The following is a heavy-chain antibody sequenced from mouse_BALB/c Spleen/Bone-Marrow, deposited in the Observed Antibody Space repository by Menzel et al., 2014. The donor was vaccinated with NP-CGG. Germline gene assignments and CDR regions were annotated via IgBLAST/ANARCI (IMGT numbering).Heavy chain of an antibody. CDR3: ARDSSGYFDY. Sequence: EVQLQQSGGGLVKPGGSLKLSCAASGFTFSYYAMSWVRQSPEKSLEWVAEISSGGSYTYCPDTVTGRFTISRDNAKNTLYLEMSSLRSEDTAMYYCARDSSGYFDYWGQGTTLTVSS. CDR2: ISSGGSYT. V-gene: IGHV5-9-4*01. D-gene: IGHD3-1*01. CDR1: GFTFSYYA. J-gene: IGHJ2*01.